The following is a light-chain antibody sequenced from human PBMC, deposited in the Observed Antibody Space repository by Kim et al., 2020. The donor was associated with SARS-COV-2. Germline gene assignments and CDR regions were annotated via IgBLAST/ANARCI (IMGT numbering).Light chain of an antibody. J-gene: IGKJ1*01. CDR3: QQYDNYSWT. V-gene: IGKV1-5*03. Sequence: DIQMTQSPSTLSASVGDRVTITCRASQSVSNWLAWYQQKPGKAPKLLIYKASSLESGVPSRFSASGSGTDFALTISSLQPDDFATYYCQQYDNYSWTFGQGTKVEIK. CDR1: QSVSNW. CDR2: KAS.